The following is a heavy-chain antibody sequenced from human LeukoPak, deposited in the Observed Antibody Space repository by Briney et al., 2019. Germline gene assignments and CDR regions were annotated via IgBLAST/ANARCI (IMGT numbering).Heavy chain of an antibody. CDR1: GGSFSGYY. D-gene: IGHD2-21*02. Sequence: PSETLSLTCAVYGGSFSGYYWSWIRQPPGKGLEWIGEINHSGSTNYNPSLKSRVTISVDTSKNQFALDLRPVTAADTAVYYCTRDIGDFVSDFWGQGTLVTVSS. CDR3: TRDIGDFVSDF. J-gene: IGHJ4*02. V-gene: IGHV4-34*01. CDR2: INHSGST.